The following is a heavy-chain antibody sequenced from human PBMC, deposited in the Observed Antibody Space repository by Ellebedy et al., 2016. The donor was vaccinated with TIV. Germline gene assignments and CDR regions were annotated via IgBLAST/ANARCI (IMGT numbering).Heavy chain of an antibody. J-gene: IGHJ4*02. V-gene: IGHV3-21*01. CDR1: GFTFSSYS. CDR2: ISSSSSYI. Sequence: PGGSLRLSCAASGFTFSSYSMNWVRQAPGKGLEWVSSISSSSSYIYYADSVKGRFTISRDNAKNSLYLQMNSLRAEDTAVYYCARESGNWNDPYFDYWGQGTLVTVSS. CDR3: ARESGNWNDPYFDY. D-gene: IGHD1-20*01.